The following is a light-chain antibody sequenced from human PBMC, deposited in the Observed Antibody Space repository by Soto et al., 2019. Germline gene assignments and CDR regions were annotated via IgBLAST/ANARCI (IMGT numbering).Light chain of an antibody. CDR1: QSVSSSY. J-gene: IGKJ2*01. V-gene: IGKV3-20*01. CDR3: QQYGSLYT. Sequence: EIVLTQSPGTLSLSPGERATLSCRASQSVSSSYLAWYQQKPGQAPRLLIYGASSRATGIPDRFSGSGSGTVFTLIISRLETEDFAVYYCQQYGSLYTFGQGTKLEIK. CDR2: GAS.